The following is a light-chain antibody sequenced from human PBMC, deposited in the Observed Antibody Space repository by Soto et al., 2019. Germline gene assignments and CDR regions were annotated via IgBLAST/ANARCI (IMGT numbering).Light chain of an antibody. V-gene: IGKV3-20*01. J-gene: IGKJ1*01. CDR3: QQYGSSPRT. CDR1: QSVISNF. CDR2: GAS. Sequence: EIALAQSPGTLSLSPGERATLSCRASQSVISNFLAWYQQKPGQAPWLLIWGASNRAGGVPDRFSGSGSGTDFTLTISRLEPEDFAAYYCQQYGSSPRTFGQGTKVEI.